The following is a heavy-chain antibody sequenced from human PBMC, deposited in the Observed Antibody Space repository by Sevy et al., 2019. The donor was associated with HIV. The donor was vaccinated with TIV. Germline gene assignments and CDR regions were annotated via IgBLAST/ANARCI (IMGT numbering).Heavy chain of an antibody. D-gene: IGHD3-16*02. V-gene: IGHV3-7*03. CDR1: GFTFSSYW. J-gene: IGHJ4*02. CDR3: ARESSYDYVWGSYRRYGYYFDY. CDR2: IKQDGSEK. Sequence: GGSLRLSCAASGFTFSSYWMSWVRQAPGKGLEWVANIKQDGSEKYYVDSVKGRFTISRDNAKNSLYLQMNSLRAEDMAVYYCARESSYDYVWGSYRRYGYYFDYWGQGTLVTVSS.